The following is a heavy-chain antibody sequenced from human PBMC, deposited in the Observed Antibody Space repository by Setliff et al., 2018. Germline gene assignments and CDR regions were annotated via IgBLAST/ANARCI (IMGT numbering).Heavy chain of an antibody. CDR1: GGSISRGDYY. J-gene: IGHJ4*02. V-gene: IGHV4-31*03. Sequence: SETLSLTCTVSGGSISRGDYYWSWIRQHPGKGLEWIGYIYYSGSTYYNPSLKSRVTISVDTSKNQFSLKLSSVTAADTAVYYCARGAYIGLDYWGQGTLVTVSS. CDR3: ARGAYIGLDY. CDR2: IYYSGST. D-gene: IGHD4-4*01.